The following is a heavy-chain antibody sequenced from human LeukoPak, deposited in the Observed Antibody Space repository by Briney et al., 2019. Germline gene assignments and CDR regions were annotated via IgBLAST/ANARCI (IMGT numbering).Heavy chain of an antibody. CDR1: GFTVSSNY. Sequence: GGSLRLSCAASGFTVSSNYMTWVRQAPGKGLEWVSIMYSGGNTFYADSVKGRFTISRDNSKNTLYLQMNSLRAEDTAVYYCARDFWSSDLLSMVRPGAYWGQGTLVTVSS. CDR2: MYSGGNT. D-gene: IGHD3-10*01. V-gene: IGHV3-66*01. J-gene: IGHJ4*02. CDR3: ARDFWSSDLLSMVRPGAY.